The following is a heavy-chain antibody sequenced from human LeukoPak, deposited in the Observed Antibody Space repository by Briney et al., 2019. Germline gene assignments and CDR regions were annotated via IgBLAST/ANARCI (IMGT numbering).Heavy chain of an antibody. CDR2: ANGGGDVT. J-gene: IGHJ4*02. CDR1: VFSFSTFA. D-gene: IGHD3-10*01. CDR3: AKDRCFGDLSPSDY. Sequence: GGSLRLSCAASVFSFSTFAMSRVRQTPGKGLEWVSHANGGGDVTHYVDSVKGRFTISRDNSKNTLYLQMDNLRVEDTALYYCAKDRCFGDLSPSDYWGQSTLVTVSS. V-gene: IGHV3-23*01.